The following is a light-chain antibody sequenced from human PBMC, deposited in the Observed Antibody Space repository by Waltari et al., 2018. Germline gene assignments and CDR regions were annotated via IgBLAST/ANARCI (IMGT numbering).Light chain of an antibody. V-gene: IGKV3-15*01. CDR1: QSVSSN. Sequence: EIVMTQSPATLSVSPGERTTLSCRASQSVSSNLAWYQQKPGQAPRLLIYGASTRATGIPARFSGSGSGTEFTLTISSLQSEDFAVYYXXXXNNWPRTFGQGTKVEIK. CDR2: GAS. J-gene: IGKJ1*01. CDR3: XXXNNWPRT.